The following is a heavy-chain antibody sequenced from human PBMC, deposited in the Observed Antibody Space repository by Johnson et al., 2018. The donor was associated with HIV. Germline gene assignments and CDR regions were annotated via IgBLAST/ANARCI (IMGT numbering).Heavy chain of an antibody. D-gene: IGHD6-13*01. CDR1: GFTFSSYA. Sequence: QVQLVESGGGVVQPGRSLRLSCAASGFTFSSYAIHWVRQAPGKGLEWVAVISYDGSNKYYADSVKGRFTISRANAKNTLYLQMNSPRAEDTAVYYCAKDLQQPQRGEHALAHDAFDIWGQGTMVTVSS. V-gene: IGHV3-30*04. CDR2: ISYDGSNK. CDR3: AKDLQQPQRGEHALAHDAFDI. J-gene: IGHJ3*02.